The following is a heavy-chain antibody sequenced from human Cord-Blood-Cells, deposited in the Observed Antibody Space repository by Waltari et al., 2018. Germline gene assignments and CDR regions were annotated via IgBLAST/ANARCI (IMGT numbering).Heavy chain of an antibody. D-gene: IGHD6-6*01. Sequence: EVQLVESGGGLVQPGGSLRLSCAASGFTFSCYWMGWVRQAPGKGLEWVANIKQDGSEKYYVDSVKGRFTISRDNAKNSLYLQMNSLRAEDTAVYYCARGLGFDYWGQGTLVTVSS. CDR1: GFTFSCYW. CDR2: IKQDGSEK. CDR3: ARGLGFDY. V-gene: IGHV3-7*01. J-gene: IGHJ4*02.